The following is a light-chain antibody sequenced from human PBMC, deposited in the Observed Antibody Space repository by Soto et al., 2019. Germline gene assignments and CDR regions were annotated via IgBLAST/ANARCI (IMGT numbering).Light chain of an antibody. CDR2: SAS. J-gene: IGKJ1*01. Sequence: EIVMTQSPATLSVSPGERATLSCRASQSVSSNLAWYQQKPGQAPRLLIYSASTRATGIPARYSGSGSGTEFTLTISSLQSEDFAVYYCQQQNYWPPWTFGQGAKVEIK. CDR3: QQQNYWPPWT. CDR1: QSVSSN. V-gene: IGKV3-15*01.